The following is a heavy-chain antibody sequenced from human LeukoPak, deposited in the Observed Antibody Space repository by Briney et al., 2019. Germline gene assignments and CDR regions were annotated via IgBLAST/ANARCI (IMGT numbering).Heavy chain of an antibody. Sequence: GGSLRLSCAASGFTFSSYAMHWVRQAPGKGLEWVAVISYDGSNKYYADSVKGRFTISRDNSKNTLYLQMDRLRAEDTAVYYCAREEQVDTAMVIKNWGQGTLVTVSS. V-gene: IGHV3-30-3*01. CDR3: AREEQVDTAMVIKN. CDR2: ISYDGSNK. J-gene: IGHJ4*02. CDR1: GFTFSSYA. D-gene: IGHD5-18*01.